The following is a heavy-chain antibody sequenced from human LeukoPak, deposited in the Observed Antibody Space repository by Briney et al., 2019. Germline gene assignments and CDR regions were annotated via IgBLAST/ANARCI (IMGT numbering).Heavy chain of an antibody. J-gene: IGHJ4*02. CDR2: ISGSGGNT. CDR1: GFTFSNYA. CDR3: AKASDSSGYQLFDY. Sequence: GGSLRLSCAASGFTFSNYAMGWVRQAPGKGLEWVSAISGSGGNTYYADSVKGRFTISRDNSRNTLYLQMNSLRAKDTAVYYCAKASDSSGYQLFDYWGQGTLVPVSS. D-gene: IGHD3-22*01. V-gene: IGHV3-23*01.